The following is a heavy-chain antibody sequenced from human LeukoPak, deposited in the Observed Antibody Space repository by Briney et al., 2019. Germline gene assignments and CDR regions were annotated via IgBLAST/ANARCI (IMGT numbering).Heavy chain of an antibody. CDR3: AKRIQSAMATGY. Sequence: GGSLRLSCTASGFTFSDYYMSWIRQAPGKGLEWVSDINGSGGSTYYADSVKGRFTISRDNSKNTLYLQMNSLRAEDTAVYYCAKRIQSAMATGYWGQGTLVTVSS. CDR2: INGSGGST. J-gene: IGHJ4*02. D-gene: IGHD5-18*01. CDR1: GFTFSDYY. V-gene: IGHV3-23*01.